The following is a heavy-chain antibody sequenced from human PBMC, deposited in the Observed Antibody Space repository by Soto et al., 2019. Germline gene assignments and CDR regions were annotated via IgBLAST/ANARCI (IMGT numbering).Heavy chain of an antibody. V-gene: IGHV4-59*12. CDR2: THYSGYT. Sequence: PSETLSLTCTVSDGSITRYHWSWIRQPPGKGLEWIGYTHYSGYTNYNPSLESRVTMSVDASKNQFSLNLRSVTAADTAVYYCAREYCSGGSCYSDAFDIWGQGTMVTVSS. CDR3: AREYCSGGSCYSDAFDI. CDR1: DGSITRYH. D-gene: IGHD2-15*01. J-gene: IGHJ3*02.